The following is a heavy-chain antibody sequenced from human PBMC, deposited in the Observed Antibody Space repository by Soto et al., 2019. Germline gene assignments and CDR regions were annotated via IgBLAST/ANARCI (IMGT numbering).Heavy chain of an antibody. CDR2: VYYTGST. CDR1: NGSISGYY. D-gene: IGHD3-3*01. Sequence: SETLSRTCTVSNGSISGYYWSCIRQPPWKGLEWIVYVYYTGSTNYNPSLKSRVTISVDTSKNNISLMLISVTAADTAMYYCARSVTPRWLKFGYWGQGAIVTVSS. CDR3: ARSVTPRWLKFGY. J-gene: IGHJ4*02. V-gene: IGHV4-59*01.